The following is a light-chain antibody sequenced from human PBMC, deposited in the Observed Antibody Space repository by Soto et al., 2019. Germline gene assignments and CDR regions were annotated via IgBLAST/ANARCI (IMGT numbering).Light chain of an antibody. CDR1: RTDIGNYNF. Sequence: QSVPTQPASVSGSPGQSITISCTGSRTDIGNYNFVSWYQHHPGKSPQVIIYEVNKRPSGVSNRFSGSKSGNTASLTISGLQAEDEADYFCCSFAGSSTWVFGGGTKLTVL. J-gene: IGLJ3*02. CDR3: CSFAGSSTWV. CDR2: EVN. V-gene: IGLV2-23*02.